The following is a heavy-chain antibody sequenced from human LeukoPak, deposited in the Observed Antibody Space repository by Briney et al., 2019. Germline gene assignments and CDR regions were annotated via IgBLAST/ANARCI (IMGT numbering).Heavy chain of an antibody. CDR3: ARERAARSVPYFDY. CDR1: GFTFSSYS. CDR2: ISSSSSYI. D-gene: IGHD6-6*01. J-gene: IGHJ4*02. V-gene: IGHV3-21*01. Sequence: GTSLRLSCAASGFTFSSYSMNWVRQAPGKGLEWVSSISSSSSYIYYADSVKGRFTISRDNAKNSLYLQMNSLRAEDTAVYYCARERAARSVPYFDYWGQGTLATVSS.